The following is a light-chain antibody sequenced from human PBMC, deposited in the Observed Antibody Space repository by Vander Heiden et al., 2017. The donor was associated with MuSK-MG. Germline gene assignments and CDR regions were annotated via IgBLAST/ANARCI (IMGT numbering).Light chain of an antibody. V-gene: IGLV1-44*01. J-gene: IGLJ2*01. CDR3: EAWDDSLNGRI. CDR2: RNN. CDR1: SSNIGRNT. Sequence: QSVVPPPPSASGTPGQRVTISCSGSSSNIGRNTVNWYQQLPGTAPNLLIFRNNQRPSGVPDRFFGSKSGTSASLAISGLQSEDEADYYCEAWDDSLNGRIFGGGTKVTVL.